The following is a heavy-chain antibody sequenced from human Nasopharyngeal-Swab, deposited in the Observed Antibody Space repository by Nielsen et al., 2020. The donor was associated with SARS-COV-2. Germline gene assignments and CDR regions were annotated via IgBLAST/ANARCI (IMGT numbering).Heavy chain of an antibody. D-gene: IGHD3-22*01. CDR2: IYYSGST. J-gene: IGHJ3*02. V-gene: IGHV4-59*13. Sequence: SETLPLTCTVSGGLISSYYWSWIRQPPGKGLEWIGYIYYSGSTNYNPSLKSRVTISVDTSKNQFSLKLSSVTAADTAVYYCARDNDSSGYYWGRSGAFDIWGQGTMVTVSS. CDR3: ARDNDSSGYYWGRSGAFDI. CDR1: GGLISSYY.